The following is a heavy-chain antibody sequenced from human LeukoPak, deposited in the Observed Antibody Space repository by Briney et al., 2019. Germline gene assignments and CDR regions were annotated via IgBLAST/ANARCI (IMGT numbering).Heavy chain of an antibody. V-gene: IGHV1-69*01. CDR1: GGTFSSYA. Sequence: GASVKVSCKASGGTFSSYAISWVRQAPGRGLEWMGVIIPIFGTANYAQKFQGRVTITADESTSTAYMELSSLRSEDTAVYYCARGGRVVRGVIGQYYYYYMDVWGKGTTVTISS. J-gene: IGHJ6*03. CDR2: IIPIFGTA. D-gene: IGHD3-10*01. CDR3: ARGGRVVRGVIGQYYYYYMDV.